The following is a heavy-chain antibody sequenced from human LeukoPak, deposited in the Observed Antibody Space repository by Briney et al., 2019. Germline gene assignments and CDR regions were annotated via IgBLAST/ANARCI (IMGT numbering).Heavy chain of an antibody. CDR3: AKDSFVATTSYLDS. CDR2: IDWDGGIT. Sequence: PGGSLRLSCAASGFTFENFSMHWVRQVPGKGMECISLIDWDGGITYYADSVKGRFTVSRDNSKSSLYLHLNSLTPEDTAFYYCAKDSFVATTSYLDSWGQGTLVTVSS. CDR1: GFTFENFS. V-gene: IGHV3-43*01. J-gene: IGHJ4*02. D-gene: IGHD1-26*01.